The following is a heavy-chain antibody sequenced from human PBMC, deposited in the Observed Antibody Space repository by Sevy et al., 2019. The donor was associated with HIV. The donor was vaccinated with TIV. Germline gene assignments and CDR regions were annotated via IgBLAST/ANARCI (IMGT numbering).Heavy chain of an antibody. Sequence: SETLSLTCTVSGGSISSYYSSWIRQPAGKGLEWIGRIYPSGITNYNPSLKSRVTMSVDTSKNQFSLNLSSVTAADTAVYYCARGWCRSASCYYDYWGQGTLVTVSS. CDR2: IYPSGIT. CDR1: GGSISSYY. CDR3: ARGWCRSASCYYDY. D-gene: IGHD2-2*01. V-gene: IGHV4-4*07. J-gene: IGHJ4*02.